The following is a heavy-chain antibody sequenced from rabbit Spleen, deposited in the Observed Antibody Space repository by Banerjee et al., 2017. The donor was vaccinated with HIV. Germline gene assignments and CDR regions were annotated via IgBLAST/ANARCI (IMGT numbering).Heavy chain of an antibody. Sequence: QAQLEESGGDLVQPEGSMTLSCTASGFFFSYSYWICWVRQAPGKGLEWIACIYVGSGGCTKCASWAKVRFSISKTSSTTVTLQRTSLPVADTSSYFCARAGECGDGGLNLWGPGTLVTVS. V-gene: IGHV1S45*01. CDR2: IYVGSGGCT. J-gene: IGHJ4*01. D-gene: IGHD5-1*01. CDR1: GFFFSYSYW. CDR3: ARAGECGDGGLNL.